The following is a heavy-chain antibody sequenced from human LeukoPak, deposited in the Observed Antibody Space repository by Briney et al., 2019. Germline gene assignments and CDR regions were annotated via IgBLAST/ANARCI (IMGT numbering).Heavy chain of an antibody. Sequence: GGSLRLSCAVPGFTFNTYVMSWVRQAPGKGLEWVSAISGSGGGTYYVASVKGRFTISRDNSKNTLYLQMNSLRAEDTAVYYCAKVYSSSPLRPMDVWGQGTTVTVSS. J-gene: IGHJ6*02. D-gene: IGHD2-2*01. CDR3: AKVYSSSPLRPMDV. V-gene: IGHV3-23*01. CDR2: ISGSGGGT. CDR1: GFTFNTYV.